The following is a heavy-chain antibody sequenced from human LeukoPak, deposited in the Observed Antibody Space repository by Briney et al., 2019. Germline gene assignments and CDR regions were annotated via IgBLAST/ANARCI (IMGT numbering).Heavy chain of an antibody. CDR1: GFTVSSNY. V-gene: IGHV3-53*01. Sequence: GGSLRLSCAASGFTVSSNYMSWVRQAPGKGLEWVSVIYSGGSTYYADSVKGRFTISRDNSKNTLYPQMYSLRAEDTAVYYYARHLGGSHDAFDIWGQGTMVTVSS. D-gene: IGHD2-15*01. CDR2: IYSGGST. CDR3: ARHLGGSHDAFDI. J-gene: IGHJ3*02.